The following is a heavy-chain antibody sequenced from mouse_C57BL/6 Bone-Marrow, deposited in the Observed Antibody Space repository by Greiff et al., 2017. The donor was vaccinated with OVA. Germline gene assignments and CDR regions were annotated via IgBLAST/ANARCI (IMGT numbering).Heavy chain of an antibody. V-gene: IGHV15-2*01. J-gene: IGHJ1*03. CDR3: ARTENRYFDV. CDR2: ILPSIGRT. CDR1: DSEVFPIAY. Sequence: QVQLQQSGSELRSPGSSVKLSCKDFDSEVFPIAYMSWVRQQPGHGFEWIGGILPSIGRTIYGEKFEDKATLDADTLSNAAYLELNRLTDEDSAIYYGARTENRYFDVWGTGTTVTVSS.